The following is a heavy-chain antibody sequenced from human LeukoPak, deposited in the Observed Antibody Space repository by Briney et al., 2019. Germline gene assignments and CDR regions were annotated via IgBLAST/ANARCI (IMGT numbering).Heavy chain of an antibody. Sequence: SETLSLTCTVSGGSISTSSYYWGWIRQPPGKGLEWIGSIYYSGSTYYKPSLKSRVTISVDMSKNHFSLKMRSVTAAGTAVYYCARDPAYSYGPTNWFDPWGQGTLVTVSS. CDR1: GGSISTSSYY. CDR3: ARDPAYSYGPTNWFDP. CDR2: IYYSGST. V-gene: IGHV4-39*07. D-gene: IGHD5-18*01. J-gene: IGHJ5*02.